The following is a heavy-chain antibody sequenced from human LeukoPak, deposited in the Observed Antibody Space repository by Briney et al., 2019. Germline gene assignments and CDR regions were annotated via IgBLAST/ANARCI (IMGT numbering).Heavy chain of an antibody. J-gene: IGHJ3*02. V-gene: IGHV4-59*01. CDR2: VYYSGTT. CDR1: GGSISSYY. D-gene: IGHD3-10*01. CDR3: ARDLVVRGVKYAFDI. Sequence: NSSETLSLTCTVSGGSISSYYWSWIRQPPGKGLEWIGYVYYSGTTKYNPSLKSRVTISEDTSKNQFSLQLRSVTAADTAVYYCARDLVVRGVKYAFDIWGQGTMVTVSS.